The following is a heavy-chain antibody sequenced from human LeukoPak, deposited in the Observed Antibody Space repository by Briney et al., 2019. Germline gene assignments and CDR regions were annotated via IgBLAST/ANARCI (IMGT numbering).Heavy chain of an antibody. D-gene: IGHD2-2*01. CDR1: GFTFSSYS. CDR2: ISDDSNYI. Sequence: GGSLRLSCAASGFTFSSYSMSWVRQAPGKGLEWVSSISDDSNYIYYADSVEGRFTISRDNAKNSLYLQMNSLRAEDTAVYYCANHLACGSTNCPTFDYWGQGTLVTVSS. V-gene: IGHV3-21*01. J-gene: IGHJ4*02. CDR3: ANHLACGSTNCPTFDY.